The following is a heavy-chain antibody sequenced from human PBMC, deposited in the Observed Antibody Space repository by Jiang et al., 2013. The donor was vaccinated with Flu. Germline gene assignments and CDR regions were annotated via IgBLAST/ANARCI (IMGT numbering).Heavy chain of an antibody. D-gene: IGHD3-10*01. CDR2: IGGTSKGGTT. V-gene: IGHV3-49*04. CDR3: TRDQSSRLLWFGSPLEH. CDR1: GFTFGDYA. J-gene: IGHJ4*02. Sequence: VQPGRSLRLSCTGSGFTFGDYALSWVRQAPGKGLEWVAFIGGTSKGGTTEYAASVKDRFKISRDDSKSVAYLQMNSLKTEDTAIYFCTRDQSSRLLWFGSPLEHWGQGALVTVSS.